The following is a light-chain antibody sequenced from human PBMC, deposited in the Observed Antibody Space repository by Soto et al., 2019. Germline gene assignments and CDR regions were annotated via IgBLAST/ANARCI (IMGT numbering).Light chain of an antibody. CDR2: GAS. Sequence: EIVMMQSPATLSVSPGERATLSCRASQSVSSNLAWYQQKPGQAPRLLIYGASTRATGIPARFSGSGSGTEFTLTISSLQSEDSAVYYCQQYSDWPPWTFGPGTKVDIK. CDR3: QQYSDWPPWT. V-gene: IGKV3-15*01. CDR1: QSVSSN. J-gene: IGKJ3*01.